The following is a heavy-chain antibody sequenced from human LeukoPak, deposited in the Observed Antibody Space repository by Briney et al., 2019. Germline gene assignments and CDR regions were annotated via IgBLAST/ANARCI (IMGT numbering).Heavy chain of an antibody. J-gene: IGHJ4*02. V-gene: IGHV4-59*01. D-gene: IGHD5-24*01. CDR2: IYYSGST. Sequence: KPSETLSLTCTVSGGSISSYYWSWIRQPPGKGLEWIGYIYYSGSTNYNPSLKSRVTISVDTSKNQFSLKLSSVTAADTAVYYCARDGDGYNPIPFGYWGQGTLVTVSS. CDR3: ARDGDGYNPIPFGY. CDR1: GGSISSYY.